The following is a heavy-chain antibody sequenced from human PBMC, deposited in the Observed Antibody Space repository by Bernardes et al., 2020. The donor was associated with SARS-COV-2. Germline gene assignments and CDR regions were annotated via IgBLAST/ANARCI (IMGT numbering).Heavy chain of an antibody. J-gene: IGHJ4*02. D-gene: IGHD6-6*01. CDR2: ISYDGTTK. V-gene: IGHV3-30-3*01. CDR1: GFTFSTYA. CDR3: AREWEEYTSSLFDF. Sequence: GSLRRSCAASGFTFSTYAMHWVRQAPGKGLEWVAIISYDGTTKYNADSVKGRFTITRDNSKNTLFLQMNSLTTEDTAVYYCAREWEEYTSSLFDFWGQGTLVTVSS.